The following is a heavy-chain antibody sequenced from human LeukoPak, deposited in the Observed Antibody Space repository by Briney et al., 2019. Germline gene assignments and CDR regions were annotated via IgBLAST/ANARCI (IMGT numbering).Heavy chain of an antibody. CDR3: ARDGGGYYYYYMDV. CDR1: GYTFTSYY. CDR2: INPSGGST. J-gene: IGHJ6*03. V-gene: IGHV1-46*01. D-gene: IGHD3-16*01. Sequence: ASVKVSCKASGYTFTSYYMQWVRQALRQGLEWMGIINPSGGSTSYAQKFQGRVTMTRDTSTSTVYMELSSLRSEDTAVYYCARDGGGYYYYYMDVWGKGTTVTVSS.